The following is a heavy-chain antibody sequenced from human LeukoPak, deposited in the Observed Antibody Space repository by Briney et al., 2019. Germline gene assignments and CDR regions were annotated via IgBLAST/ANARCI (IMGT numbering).Heavy chain of an antibody. J-gene: IGHJ4*02. D-gene: IGHD3-22*01. CDR1: GFTFSSYA. V-gene: IGHV3-21*01. CDR2: ISSSSSYI. CDR3: ARPDSWDRQIDY. Sequence: GGSLRLSCAASGFTFSSYAMHWVRQAPGKGMEWVSSISSSSSYIYHADSVKGRFTISRDNAKNSLYLQMNSLRAEDTAVYYCARPDSWDRQIDYWGQGTLVTVSS.